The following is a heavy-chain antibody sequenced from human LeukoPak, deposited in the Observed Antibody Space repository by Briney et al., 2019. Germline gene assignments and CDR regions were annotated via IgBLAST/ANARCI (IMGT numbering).Heavy chain of an antibody. CDR1: GFTFSSYT. CDR3: ARDFGRYYFDY. Sequence: GGSLRLSCAASGFTFSSYTMNWVRQAPGKGLEWVSSISGSSSYIYYADSVKGRFTISRHNAKNSLYLQMNSLRAEDTAVYYCARDFGRYYFDYWGQGTLVTVSS. V-gene: IGHV3-21*01. D-gene: IGHD3-10*01. CDR2: ISGSSSYI. J-gene: IGHJ4*02.